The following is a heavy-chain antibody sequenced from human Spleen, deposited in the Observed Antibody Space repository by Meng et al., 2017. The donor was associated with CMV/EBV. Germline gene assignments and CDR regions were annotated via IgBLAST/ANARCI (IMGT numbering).Heavy chain of an antibody. J-gene: IGHJ5*02. V-gene: IGHV1-2*06. CDR3: VRNALEPAALWFDP. Sequence: ASGYSFTGFYIHWVRQAPGQGLEWMGRINPKSGDTDYAQKFQGRVTMTRDTSIGTAFMELSRLRSDDTAVYYCVRNALEPAALWFDPRGQGTLVTVSS. CDR1: GYSFTGFY. D-gene: IGHD2-2*01. CDR2: INPKSGDT.